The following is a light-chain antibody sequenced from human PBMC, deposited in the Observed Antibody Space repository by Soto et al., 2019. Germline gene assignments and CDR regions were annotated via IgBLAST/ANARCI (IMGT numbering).Light chain of an antibody. Sequence: DIQMTQSPSTLSASVGDRVTITCRASQSISSWLAWYQQKPGKAPKLLIYKASSLESGVPSRFSGSGSGTEFILTISSLQPDDFATYDCQQYNSYWTFGQGTKVEIK. CDR2: KAS. V-gene: IGKV1-5*03. J-gene: IGKJ1*01. CDR1: QSISSW. CDR3: QQYNSYWT.